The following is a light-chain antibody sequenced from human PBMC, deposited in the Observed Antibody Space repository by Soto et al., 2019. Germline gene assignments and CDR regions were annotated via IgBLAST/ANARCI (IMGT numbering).Light chain of an antibody. J-gene: IGKJ3*01. Sequence: DIQMPQSPSSLAASVGERVTITCRASQNIHSLLNWYQQKPGKAPQVLIYGGSALQSGVPSRFRGSGAGTHFTLTIRRLQPEAFASCFCQQSYHIPLTFGPGNRLDL. V-gene: IGKV1-39*01. CDR2: GGS. CDR1: QNIHSL. CDR3: QQSYHIPLT.